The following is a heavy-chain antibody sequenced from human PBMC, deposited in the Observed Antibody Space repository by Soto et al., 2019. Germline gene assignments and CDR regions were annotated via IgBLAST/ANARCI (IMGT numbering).Heavy chain of an antibody. CDR2: INHSGST. CDR1: GGSFSDYY. Sequence: ETLSLTCAVYGGSFSDYYWSWIRQPPGKGLEWIGEINHSGSTNYNPSLKSRVTISVDTSKNQFSLKLSSVTAANTAVYYCAREGRYYASGRFWWFDPWGQGTLVTVSS. J-gene: IGHJ5*02. CDR3: AREGRYYASGRFWWFDP. D-gene: IGHD3-10*01. V-gene: IGHV4-34*01.